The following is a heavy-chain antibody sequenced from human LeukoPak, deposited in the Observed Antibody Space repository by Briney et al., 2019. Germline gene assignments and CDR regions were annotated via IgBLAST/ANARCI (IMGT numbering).Heavy chain of an antibody. CDR1: GFTFSDYY. Sequence: GSLRLSCSTSGFTFSDYYMAWIRQAPGKGLEWISYISLRGNIYYADSVKGRFTISRDNTKNLLFLQMNSLRVEDTAVYYCAKLLRDVTIYDFWGHGDLVTVSS. J-gene: IGHJ4*01. V-gene: IGHV3-69-1*01. D-gene: IGHD5-24*01. CDR3: AKLLRDVTIYDF. CDR2: ISLRGNI.